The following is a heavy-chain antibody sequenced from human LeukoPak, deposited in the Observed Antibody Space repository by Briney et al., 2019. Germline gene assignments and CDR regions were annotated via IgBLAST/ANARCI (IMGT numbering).Heavy chain of an antibody. Sequence: SETLSLTCAVYGGSFSGYYWSWIRQPPGKGLEWIGYIYHSGSTYYNPSLRSRVTISVDRSKNQFSLKLSSVTAADTAVYYCARPVNNAFDIWGQGTMATVSS. D-gene: IGHD2/OR15-2a*01. CDR3: ARPVNNAFDI. V-gene: IGHV4-34*01. J-gene: IGHJ3*02. CDR1: GGSFSGYY. CDR2: IYHSGST.